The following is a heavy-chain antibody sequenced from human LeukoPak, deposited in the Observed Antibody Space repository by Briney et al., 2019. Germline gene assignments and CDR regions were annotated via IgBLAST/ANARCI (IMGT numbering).Heavy chain of an antibody. D-gene: IGHD3-22*01. Sequence: GGSLRLSCAASGFTFSDYYMNWVRQAPGKGLEWVGRIKSKADGRTMDYAAPVKGRFTISIDDSKTTLYLQMNSLKPEDTAVYYCTTDDNYYDNSGDAFDIWGQGTMVTVSS. CDR2: IKSKADGRTM. CDR1: GFTFSDYY. CDR3: TTDDNYYDNSGDAFDI. J-gene: IGHJ3*02. V-gene: IGHV3-15*01.